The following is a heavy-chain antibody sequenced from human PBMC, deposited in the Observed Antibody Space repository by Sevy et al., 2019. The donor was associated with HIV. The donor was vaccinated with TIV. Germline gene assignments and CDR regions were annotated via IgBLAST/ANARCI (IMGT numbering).Heavy chain of an antibody. V-gene: IGHV3-30*18. D-gene: IGHD2-15*01. Sequence: GGSLRLSCAASGFTFSTYGMHWVRQAPGKGLEWVAVLSYDGREKYYGKSVKGRFTISRDNSKNTLYLEMNSLRDEDTAVYYCAKVGPHCSGGTCYHPLFDYCGQGTLVTVSS. J-gene: IGHJ4*02. CDR1: GFTFSTYG. CDR2: LSYDGREK. CDR3: AKVGPHCSGGTCYHPLFDY.